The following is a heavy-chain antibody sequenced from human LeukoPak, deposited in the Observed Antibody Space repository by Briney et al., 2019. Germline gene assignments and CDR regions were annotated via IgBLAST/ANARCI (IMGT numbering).Heavy chain of an antibody. V-gene: IGHV5-51*01. D-gene: IGHD3-22*01. CDR2: IYPGDSDT. CDR1: GYRFTSYW. Sequence: GESLKISCKGSGYRFTSYWIGWVRPMPGKGLEWMGIIYPGDSDTRYSPSFQGQVTISADKSISTAYLQWSSLKASDTAMYYCARSDYYDSSGPEDDAFDIWGQGTMVTVSA. J-gene: IGHJ3*02. CDR3: ARSDYYDSSGPEDDAFDI.